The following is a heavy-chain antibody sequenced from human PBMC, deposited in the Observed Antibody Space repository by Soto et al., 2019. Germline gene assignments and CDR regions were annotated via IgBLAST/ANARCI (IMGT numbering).Heavy chain of an antibody. CDR3: ARSTVRHAFDI. D-gene: IGHD4-4*01. CDR2: IYDSGNT. J-gene: IGHJ3*02. CDR1: GGSNSSHY. Sequence: QVQLQEAGPGLVKPSETLSLTCTVSGGSNSSHYWNWIRQPPGKGLEWIGHIYDSGNTNYNPSLRVRVSISLDTSKEQFSLKLSSVTAAYTAVYFCARSTVRHAFDIWGQGTMVAVSS. V-gene: IGHV4-59*11.